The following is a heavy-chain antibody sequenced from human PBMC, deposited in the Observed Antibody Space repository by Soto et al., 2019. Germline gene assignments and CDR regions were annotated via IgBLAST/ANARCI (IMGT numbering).Heavy chain of an antibody. CDR1: RGSINSGDYY. V-gene: IGHV4-30-4*01. CDR2: IYYSGTT. Sequence: QVQLQESGPGLMKSSQTLSLTCTVSRGSINSGDYYWSWIRQSPGKGLEWIGYIYYSGTTYYSPSLKSRNSISVDTSKNNFSLKLTSVTPADTAVYFCGRAGRRDGNSSPGRFDTWGQGILVTVSS. J-gene: IGHJ5*02. D-gene: IGHD2-2*01. CDR3: GRAGRRDGNSSPGRFDT.